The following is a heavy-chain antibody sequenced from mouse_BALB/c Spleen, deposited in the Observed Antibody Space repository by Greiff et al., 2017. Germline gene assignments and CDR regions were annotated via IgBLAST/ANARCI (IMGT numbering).Heavy chain of an antibody. D-gene: IGHD1-1*01. J-gene: IGHJ4*01. Sequence: EVQLVESGGGLVQPKGSLKLSCAASGFTFNTYAMNWVRQAPGKGLEWVARIRSKSNNYATYYADSVKDRFTISRDDSQSMLYLQMNNLKTEDTAMYYCVRHYYYGSSRYAMDYWGQGTSVTVSS. CDR1: GFTFNTYA. V-gene: IGHV10-1*02. CDR2: IRSKSNNYAT. CDR3: VRHYYYGSSRYAMDY.